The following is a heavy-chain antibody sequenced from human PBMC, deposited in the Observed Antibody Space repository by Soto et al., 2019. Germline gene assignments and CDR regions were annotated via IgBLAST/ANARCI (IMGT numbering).Heavy chain of an antibody. D-gene: IGHD6-19*01. CDR3: ARGKAVAGHYYYYGMDV. Sequence: SLKVSCKASGGTFSSYAISWVRQAPGQGLEWMGGIIPIFGTANYAQKFQGRVTITADESTSTAYMELSSLRSEDTAVYYCARGKAVAGHYYYYGMDVWGQGTTVTVSS. J-gene: IGHJ6*02. CDR2: IIPIFGTA. V-gene: IGHV1-69*13. CDR1: GGTFSSYA.